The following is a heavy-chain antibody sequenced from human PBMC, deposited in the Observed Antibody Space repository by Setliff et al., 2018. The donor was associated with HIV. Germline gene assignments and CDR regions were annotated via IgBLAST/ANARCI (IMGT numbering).Heavy chain of an antibody. CDR2: IIPIFDTT. D-gene: IGHD3-3*01. J-gene: IGHJ3*02. CDR3: ARGGFWSGVLYAFDI. V-gene: IGHV1-69*06. CDR1: GGTFNRYA. Sequence: SVMVSCKASGGTFNRYAVSWVRQAPGQGPEWMGRIIPIFDTTNYAQDFQGRVTITADKSTGTAYMELSSLKSEDTGVYYCARGGFWSGVLYAFDIWGQGTMVTVSS.